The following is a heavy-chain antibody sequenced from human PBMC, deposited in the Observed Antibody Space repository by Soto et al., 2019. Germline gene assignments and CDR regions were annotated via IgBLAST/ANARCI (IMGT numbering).Heavy chain of an antibody. CDR2: ISAYNGNT. Sequence: ASVKVSCKASGYTFTSYGISWVRQAPGQGLEWMGWISAYNGNTNYAQKIQGRDTMTTDTSTSTAYMELRSLRSDDTAVYYCTTSSGSYYFDYWGQGTLVTVSS. V-gene: IGHV1-18*01. CDR3: TTSSGSYYFDY. J-gene: IGHJ4*02. CDR1: GYTFTSYG. D-gene: IGHD3-10*01.